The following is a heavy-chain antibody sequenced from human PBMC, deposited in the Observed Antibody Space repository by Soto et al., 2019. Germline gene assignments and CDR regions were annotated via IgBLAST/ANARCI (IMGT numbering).Heavy chain of an antibody. Sequence: GGSLRLSCAASGFTFSSYGMHWVRQAPGKGLEWVAVISYDGSNKYYADSVKGRFTISRDNSKNTLYLQMNSLRAEDTAVYYCAKAPGDYFDYWGQGTLVTVSS. J-gene: IGHJ4*02. CDR2: ISYDGSNK. CDR3: AKAPGDYFDY. CDR1: GFTFSSYG. V-gene: IGHV3-30*18.